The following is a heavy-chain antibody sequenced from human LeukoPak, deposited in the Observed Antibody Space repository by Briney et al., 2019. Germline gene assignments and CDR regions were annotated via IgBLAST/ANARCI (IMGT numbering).Heavy chain of an antibody. D-gene: IGHD3-10*01. CDR2: IGSAGDT. V-gene: IGHV3-13*04. CDR1: GFTLSSYD. J-gene: IGHJ3*02. CDR3: ARVGEDGSDI. Sequence: GGYLRLSCAASGFTLSSYDIHWVRQATGKSLEWVSGIGSAGDTYYSGSVKGRFTVSRENGKNSLYLQMNSLRAGDTAVYYCARVGEDGSDIWGQGTMVTVSS.